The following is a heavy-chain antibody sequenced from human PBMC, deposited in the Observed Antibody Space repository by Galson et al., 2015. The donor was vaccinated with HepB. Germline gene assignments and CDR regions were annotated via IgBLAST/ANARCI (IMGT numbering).Heavy chain of an antibody. CDR1: FTFSDYC. Sequence: LRLSCAFTFSDYCMSWIRQAPGKGLEWLSYICSSDSAIYYADSVKGRFTISRDNAKNSLFLQMNSLRAEDTAIYYCARERVVIPPTGMDVWGQGTTVTVSS. V-gene: IGHV3-11*01. CDR3: ARERVVIPPTGMDV. J-gene: IGHJ6*02. CDR2: ICSSDSAI. D-gene: IGHD3-3*01.